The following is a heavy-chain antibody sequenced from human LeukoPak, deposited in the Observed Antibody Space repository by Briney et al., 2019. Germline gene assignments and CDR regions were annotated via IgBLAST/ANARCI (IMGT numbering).Heavy chain of an antibody. CDR1: GFTFSSYS. D-gene: IGHD3-10*01. V-gene: IGHV3-48*01. Sequence: GESLRLSCAASGFTFSSYSMNWVRQAPGKGLEWVSYISSASTNIYYADSVKGRLTVSRDNAKNSLYLQMNSLGAEDTAMYYCARDGWFGDYNWFDPWGQGTLVTVSS. J-gene: IGHJ5*02. CDR2: ISSASTNI. CDR3: ARDGWFGDYNWFDP.